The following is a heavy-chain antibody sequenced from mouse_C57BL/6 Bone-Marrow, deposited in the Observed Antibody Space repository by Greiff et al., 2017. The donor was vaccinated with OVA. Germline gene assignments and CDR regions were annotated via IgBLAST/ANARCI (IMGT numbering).Heavy chain of an antibody. V-gene: IGHV10-1*01. CDR1: GFSFNTYA. J-gene: IGHJ2*01. CDR2: IRSKSNNYAT. Sequence: EVHLVESGGGLVQPKGSLKLSCAASGFSFNTYAMNWVRQAPGKGLEWVARIRSKSNNYATYYADSVKDRFTISRDDSESMLYLQMNNLKTEDTAMYYCVRQKGYYGSSSYYFDYWGQGTTLTVSS. D-gene: IGHD1-1*01. CDR3: VRQKGYYGSSSYYFDY.